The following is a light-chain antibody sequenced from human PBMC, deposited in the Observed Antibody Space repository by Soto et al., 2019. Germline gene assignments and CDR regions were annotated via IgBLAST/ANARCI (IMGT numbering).Light chain of an antibody. CDR2: DVS. CDR3: TSYTSSDTYV. J-gene: IGLJ1*01. V-gene: IGLV2-14*03. Sequence: QSALTQPASVSGSPGQSITISCTGTSSDVGGYIYVSWYQQHPGKAPKLMIFDVSNRPSGVSNRFSGSKSGNTASLTISGLQAEDEADYYCTSYTSSDTYVFGAGTKLNVL. CDR1: SSDVGGYIY.